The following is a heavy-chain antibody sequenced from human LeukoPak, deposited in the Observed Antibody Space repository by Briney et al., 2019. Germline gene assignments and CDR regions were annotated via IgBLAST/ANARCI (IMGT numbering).Heavy chain of an antibody. V-gene: IGHV4-31*03. D-gene: IGHD3-9*01. Sequence: SQTLSLTCTVSGGSISSGGYYWSWIRQHPGKGLEWIGYIYYSGSTYYNPSLKSRVTISVDTSKNQFSLELSSVTAADTAVYYCARERAVRTIFDSYYYGMDVWGQGTTVTVSS. CDR2: IYYSGST. CDR3: ARERAVRTIFDSYYYGMDV. J-gene: IGHJ6*02. CDR1: GGSISSGGYY.